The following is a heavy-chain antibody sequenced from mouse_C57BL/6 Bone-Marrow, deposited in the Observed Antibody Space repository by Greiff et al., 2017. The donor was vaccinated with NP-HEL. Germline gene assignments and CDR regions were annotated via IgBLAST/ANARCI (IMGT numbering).Heavy chain of an antibody. V-gene: IGHV7-3*01. D-gene: IGHD4-1*01. CDR2: IRNKANGYTT. J-gene: IGHJ4*01. Sequence: EVHLVESGGGLVQPGGSLSLSCAASGFTFTDYYMSWVRQPPGKALEWVGFIRNKANGYTTEYSASVKGRFTISRDNSQSILYLQMNALRAEDSATYYCARDASGTDYAMDYWGQGTSVTVSS. CDR1: GFTFTDYY. CDR3: ARDASGTDYAMDY.